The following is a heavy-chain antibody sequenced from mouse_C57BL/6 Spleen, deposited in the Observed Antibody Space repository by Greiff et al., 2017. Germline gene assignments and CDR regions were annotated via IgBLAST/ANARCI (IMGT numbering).Heavy chain of an antibody. D-gene: IGHD1-1*01. CDR3: ARDGSSYVPFAY. CDR2: IYPGDGDT. J-gene: IGHJ3*01. V-gene: IGHV1-82*01. CDR1: GYAFSSSW. Sequence: QVQLQQSGPELVKPGASVKISCKASGYAFSSSWMNWVKQRPGKGLEWIGRIYPGDGDTNYNGKFKGKATLTADKSSSTAYMQLSSLTSEDSAVYFCARDGSSYVPFAYWGQGTLVTVSA.